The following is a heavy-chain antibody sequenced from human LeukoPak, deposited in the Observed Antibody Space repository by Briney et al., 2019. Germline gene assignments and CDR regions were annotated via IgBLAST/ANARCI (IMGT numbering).Heavy chain of an antibody. D-gene: IGHD4-17*01. CDR3: ARDTRGDRYYFDY. CDR2: ISYDGSNK. Sequence: PGGSLRLSCAASGFTFSSYAMHWVRQAPGKGLEWVAVISYDGSNKYYADSVKGRFTISRDNSKNTLYLQMNSLRAEDTAVYYCARDTRGDRYYFDYWGQGTLVTVSS. J-gene: IGHJ4*02. V-gene: IGHV3-30*04. CDR1: GFTFSSYA.